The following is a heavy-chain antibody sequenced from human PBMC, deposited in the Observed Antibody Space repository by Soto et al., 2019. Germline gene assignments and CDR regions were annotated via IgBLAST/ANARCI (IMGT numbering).Heavy chain of an antibody. CDR1: GFTVSSNY. D-gene: IGHD1-26*01. J-gene: IGHJ6*02. CDR2: IYSGGST. Sequence: EVQLVESGGGLIQPGGSLRLSCAASGFTVSSNYMSWVRQAPGKGLEWVSVIYSGGSTYYADSVKGRFTISRDNSKNTLYLQMNSLRAEDTAVYYCARDLQGSGSYFYYYYGMDVWGHGTTVTVSS. CDR3: ARDLQGSGSYFYYYYGMDV. V-gene: IGHV3-53*01.